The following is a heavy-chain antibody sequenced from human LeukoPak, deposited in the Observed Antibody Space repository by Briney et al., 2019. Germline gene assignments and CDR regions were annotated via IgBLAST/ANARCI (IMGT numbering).Heavy chain of an antibody. J-gene: IGHJ4*02. Sequence: PPGGSLRLSCAASGFIFSNFAMHWVRQAPGKGLEWVAVISYDGSNEYYADSVKGRFTISRDNSKSTLYLQMNSLRAEDTAVYYCARDLSISSVDYWGQGTLVTVSS. D-gene: IGHD2-2*01. CDR2: ISYDGSNE. CDR1: GFIFSNFA. CDR3: ARDLSISSVDY. V-gene: IGHV3-30-3*01.